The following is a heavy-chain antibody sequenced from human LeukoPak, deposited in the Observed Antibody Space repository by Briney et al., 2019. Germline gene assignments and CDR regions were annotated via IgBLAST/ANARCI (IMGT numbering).Heavy chain of an antibody. Sequence: ASVKVSCKASGGTFSSYAISWVRQAPGQGLEWMGGIIPIFGTANYAQKFQGRVTITTDESTSTAYMELSSLRSEDTAVYYCARELVGATGRAYDWFDPWGQGTLVTVSS. CDR3: ARELVGATGRAYDWFDP. V-gene: IGHV1-69*05. CDR2: IIPIFGTA. D-gene: IGHD1-26*01. J-gene: IGHJ5*02. CDR1: GGTFSSYA.